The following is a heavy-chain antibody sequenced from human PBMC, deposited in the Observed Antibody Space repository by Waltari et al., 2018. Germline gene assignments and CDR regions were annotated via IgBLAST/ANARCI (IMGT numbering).Heavy chain of an antibody. J-gene: IGHJ6*02. CDR3: ASSVGNIVVVPAAPRIYYYYGMDV. D-gene: IGHD2-2*01. V-gene: IGHV1-24*01. CDR2: FDPEDGET. Sequence: QVQLVQSGAEVKKPGASVKVSCKVSGYTLTELSMHWVRQAPGKGLEWMGGFDPEDGETIYAQKFQGRVTMTEDTSTDTAYMELSSLRSEDTAVYYCASSVGNIVVVPAAPRIYYYYGMDVWGQGTTVTVSS. CDR1: GYTLTELS.